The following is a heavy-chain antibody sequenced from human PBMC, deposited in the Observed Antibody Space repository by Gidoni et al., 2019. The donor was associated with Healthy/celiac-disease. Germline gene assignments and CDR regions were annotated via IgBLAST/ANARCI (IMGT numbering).Heavy chain of an antibody. J-gene: IGHJ4*02. CDR2: IWYDGSNK. CDR1: GFTFSSYG. D-gene: IGHD3-22*01. Sequence: QVQLVESGGGVVQPGRSLRLSCAASGFTFSSYGMHWVRQAPGKGLEWVAVIWYDGSNKYYADSVKGRFTISRDNSKNTLYLQMNSLRAEDTAVYYCAREGSYYDSSGSLDYWGQGTLVTVSS. CDR3: AREGSYYDSSGSLDY. V-gene: IGHV3-33*01.